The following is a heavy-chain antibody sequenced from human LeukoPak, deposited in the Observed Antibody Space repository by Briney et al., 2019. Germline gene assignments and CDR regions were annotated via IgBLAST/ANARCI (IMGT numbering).Heavy chain of an antibody. V-gene: IGHV1-8*03. CDR3: ARQSRSYYYGSGSSRHYYYYYMDV. Sequence: ASVKVSCKASVYTFTSYDINWVRQATGQGLEWMGWMNPNSGNTGYAQKFQGRVTITRNTSISTAYMELSSLKASDTAMYYCARQSRSYYYGSGSSRHYYYYYMDVWGKGTTVTVSS. CDR2: MNPNSGNT. J-gene: IGHJ6*03. CDR1: VYTFTSYD. D-gene: IGHD3-10*01.